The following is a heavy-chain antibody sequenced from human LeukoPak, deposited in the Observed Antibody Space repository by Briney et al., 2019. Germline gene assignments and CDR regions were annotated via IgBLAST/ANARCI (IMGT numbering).Heavy chain of an antibody. D-gene: IGHD1-26*01. CDR1: GDSISSYY. CDR3: ARATVGATGGIFLDY. J-gene: IGHJ4*02. CDR2: IYSTGNT. Sequence: SETLSLTCTVSGDSISSYYWGWIRQPAGKGLEWIGRIYSTGNTNYNPSLKSRVTMSVDTSKNQFSLKLTSVTAADTAVYYCARATVGATGGIFLDYWGQGTLVTVSS. V-gene: IGHV4-4*07.